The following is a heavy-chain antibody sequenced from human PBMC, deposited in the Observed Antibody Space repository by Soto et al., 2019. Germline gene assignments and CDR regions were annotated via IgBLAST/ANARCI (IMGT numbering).Heavy chain of an antibody. CDR1: GGSVSSGSYY. V-gene: IGHV4-34*01. CDR2: MSHSGGT. CDR3: ARVERGTATTIVDAFDI. Sequence: QVQLQQWGAGLLKPSETLSLTCAVYGGSVSSGSYYWSWIRQPPGKGLEWIGAMSHSGGTPFNPSLKSRVTISVDTAKNQSSLKVRFVTAADTALYYCARVERGTATTIVDAFDIWGPGTMVTVSS. J-gene: IGHJ3*02. D-gene: IGHD1-1*01.